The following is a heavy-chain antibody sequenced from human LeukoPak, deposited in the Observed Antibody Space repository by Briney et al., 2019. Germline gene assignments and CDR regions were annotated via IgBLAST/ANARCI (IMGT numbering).Heavy chain of an antibody. CDR3: ARSSAVVVAATFDY. CDR2: IYTSGSI. Sequence: SQTLSLTCTVSGGSISSGSYYWSWIRQPAGKGLEWIGRIYTSGSINYNPSLKSRVTISVDTSKNQFSLKLSSVTAADTAVYYCARSSAVVVAATFDYWGQGTLVTVSS. J-gene: IGHJ4*02. V-gene: IGHV4-61*02. D-gene: IGHD2-15*01. CDR1: GGSISSGSYY.